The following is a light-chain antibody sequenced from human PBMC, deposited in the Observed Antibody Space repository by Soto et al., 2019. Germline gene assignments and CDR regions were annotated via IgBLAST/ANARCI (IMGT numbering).Light chain of an antibody. V-gene: IGKV1-39*02. J-gene: IGKJ5*01. CDR3: QYYGSSHSNT. Sequence: IQLTPYPSSLSASVEARVIITCRASQSISNHLNWYQQKPGKAPKLLIFAASTLQSGVPSRFSGSGSGPDFTLTISSLEPEDFAVYYCQYYGSSHSNTFGQGTRLEIK. CDR2: AAS. CDR1: QSISNH.